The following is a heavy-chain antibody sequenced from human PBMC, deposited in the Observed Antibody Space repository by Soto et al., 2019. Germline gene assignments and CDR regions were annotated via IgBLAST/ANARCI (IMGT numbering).Heavy chain of an antibody. D-gene: IGHD2-8*01. J-gene: IGHJ5*02. CDR2: IFGNGGGI. Sequence: EVQLLESGGGLVQPGGSLRLSCAASGFTFYIYAMSWVRQAPGKGLEWVSGIFGNGGGISYAYSVKGRFTISRDNSNNILNLQIKSLRAEDPAVYYCAKVRQHDGLWPLDLWGQVTLVTVSS. CDR1: GFTFYIYA. V-gene: IGHV3-23*01. CDR3: AKVRQHDGLWPLDL.